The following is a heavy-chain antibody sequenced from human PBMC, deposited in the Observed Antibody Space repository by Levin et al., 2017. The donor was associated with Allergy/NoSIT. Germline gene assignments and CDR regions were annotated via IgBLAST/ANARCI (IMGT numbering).Heavy chain of an antibody. CDR3: AKKQGGTSGFSFDV. J-gene: IGHJ3*01. V-gene: IGHV3-23*01. Sequence: AGGSLRLSCVASGFSFSDYAMTWVRQAPGKGLEWVSVITGGGFNTYYGDSVKGRFTVSRDNSKNTLYLELNSLRAEDTAVYYCAKKQGGTSGFSFDVWGQGTMVTVSS. CDR1: GFSFSDYA. CDR2: ITGGGFNT. D-gene: IGHD1/OR15-1a*01.